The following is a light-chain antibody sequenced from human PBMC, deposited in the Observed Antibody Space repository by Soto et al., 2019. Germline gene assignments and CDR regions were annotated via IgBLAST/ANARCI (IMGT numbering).Light chain of an antibody. CDR2: GAS. V-gene: IGKV3D-15*01. CDR1: QSVSSN. Sequence: EIVLTQSPATLSVSPGEGATLSCRASQSVSSNLAWYQQKPGQAPRLLIYGASTRAAAIPARFSGSGSGTDFTLTISSLQSEDFASYYCQQYNNWPLTFGGGTKVEIK. J-gene: IGKJ4*01. CDR3: QQYNNWPLT.